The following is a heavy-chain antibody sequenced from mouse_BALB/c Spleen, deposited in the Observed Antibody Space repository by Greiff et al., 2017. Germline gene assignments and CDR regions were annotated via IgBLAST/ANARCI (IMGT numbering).Heavy chain of an antibody. Sequence: VQLQQSGPELVKPGASVKISCKASGYSFTGYFMNWVMQSHGKSLEWIGRINPYNGDTFYNQKFKGKATLTVDKSSSTAHMELRSLASEDSAVYFCATGGDWFAYWGQGTLVTVSA. CDR3: ATGGDWFAY. CDR1: GYSFTGYF. J-gene: IGHJ3*01. CDR2: INPYNGDT. V-gene: IGHV1-20*02. D-gene: IGHD4-1*01.